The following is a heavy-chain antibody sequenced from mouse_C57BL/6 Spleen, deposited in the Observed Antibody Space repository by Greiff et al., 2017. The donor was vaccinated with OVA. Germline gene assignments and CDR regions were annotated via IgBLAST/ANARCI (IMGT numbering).Heavy chain of an antibody. D-gene: IGHD2-3*01. CDR2: ISYDGSN. Sequence: VKLQESGPGLVKPSQSLSLTCSVTGYSITSGYYWNWIRQFPGNKLEWMGYISYDGSNNYNPSLKNRISITRDTSKNQFFLKLNSVTTEDTATYYCANFYDGYYKDFDYWGQGTTLTVSS. CDR3: ANFYDGYYKDFDY. J-gene: IGHJ2*01. V-gene: IGHV3-6*01. CDR1: GYSITSGYY.